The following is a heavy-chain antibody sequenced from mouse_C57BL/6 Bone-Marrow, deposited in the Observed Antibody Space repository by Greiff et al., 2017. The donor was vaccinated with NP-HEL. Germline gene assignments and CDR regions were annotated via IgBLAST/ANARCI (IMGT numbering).Heavy chain of an antibody. CDR3: ASHYDYDGAMDY. Sequence: QVQLQQPGAELVKPGASVKMSCKASGYTFTSYWITWVKQRPGQGLEWVGDIYPGSGSTNYNEKFKSKATLTVDTSSSTAYMQLSSLTSEDSAVYYCASHYDYDGAMDYWGQGTSVTVSS. V-gene: IGHV1-55*01. CDR1: GYTFTSYW. D-gene: IGHD2-4*01. J-gene: IGHJ4*01. CDR2: IYPGSGST.